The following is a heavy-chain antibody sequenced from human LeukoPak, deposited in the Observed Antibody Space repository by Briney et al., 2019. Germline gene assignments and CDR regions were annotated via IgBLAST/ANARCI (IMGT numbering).Heavy chain of an antibody. J-gene: IGHJ2*01. CDR2: INPNGGIT. CDR1: GYTFTSYY. CDR3: ARDRGTVVTKWYFDL. Sequence: ASVKVSCKASGYTFTSYYMHWVRQAPGQGLEWMGIINPNGGITGYAQKFQGRVTMTRDTSTSTVYMELSSLRSEDTAVYYCARDRGTVVTKWYFDLWGRGTLVTVSS. D-gene: IGHD4-23*01. V-gene: IGHV1-46*01.